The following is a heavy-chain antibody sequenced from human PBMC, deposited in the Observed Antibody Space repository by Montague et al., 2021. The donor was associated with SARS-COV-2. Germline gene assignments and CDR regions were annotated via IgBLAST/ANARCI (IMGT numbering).Heavy chain of an antibody. Sequence: PALVKPTQTLTLTCTFSGFSLSTSGVGVGWIRQPPGKALEWLALIYWDDDKRYSPSLKSRLTITKDTSKNQVVLTMTNMDPVDTATYSCAHSPPYYDFWSGYTALYNWFDPWGQGTLVPVSS. D-gene: IGHD3-3*01. CDR3: AHSPPYYDFWSGYTALYNWFDP. V-gene: IGHV2-5*02. J-gene: IGHJ5*02. CDR1: GFSLSTSGVG. CDR2: IYWDDDK.